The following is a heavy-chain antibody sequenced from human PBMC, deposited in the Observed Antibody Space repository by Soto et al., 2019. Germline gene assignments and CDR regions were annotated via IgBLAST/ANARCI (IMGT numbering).Heavy chain of an antibody. CDR3: ARDPRGYCSSTSCSQNWFDP. CDR2: ISYDGSNK. V-gene: IGHV3-30-3*01. D-gene: IGHD2-2*01. Sequence: QVQLVESGGGVVQPGRSLRLSCVASGFIFSSYVMHWVRQAPGKGLEWGAVISYDGSNKYYADSVKGRFTISRDNSKNTLYLQMNSLRAEDTAVYYCARDPRGYCSSTSCSQNWFDPWGQGTLVTVSS. J-gene: IGHJ5*02. CDR1: GFIFSSYV.